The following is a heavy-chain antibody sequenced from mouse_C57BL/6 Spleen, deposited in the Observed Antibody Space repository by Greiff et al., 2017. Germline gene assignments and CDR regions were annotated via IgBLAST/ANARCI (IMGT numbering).Heavy chain of an antibody. CDR3: AMGYYGSIYPYYFDY. CDR1: GYTFTSYW. J-gene: IGHJ2*01. V-gene: IGHV1-74*01. CDR2: IHPSDSDT. Sequence: VQLQQPGAELVKPGASVKVSCKASGYTFTSYWMHWVKQRPGQGLEWIGRIHPSDSDTNYNQKFKGKATLTVDKSSSTAYMQLSSLTSEDSAVYYCAMGYYGSIYPYYFDYWGQGTTLTVSS. D-gene: IGHD1-1*01.